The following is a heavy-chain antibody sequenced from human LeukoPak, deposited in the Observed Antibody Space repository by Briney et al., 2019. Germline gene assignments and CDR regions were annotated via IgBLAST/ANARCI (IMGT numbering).Heavy chain of an antibody. J-gene: IGHJ4*02. CDR1: GFTFRSYP. CDR2: ISGSGGRT. CDR3: TRRYYHDSSGYYYGDY. D-gene: IGHD3-22*01. Sequence: TGGSLRLSCAASGFTFRSYPMSWVRQAPGKGLEWVSSISGSGGRTDYADSVKGRFTISRDNSKNTLYLQMNSLKTEDTAVYYCTRRYYHDSSGYYYGDYWGQGTRVTVSS. V-gene: IGHV3-23*01.